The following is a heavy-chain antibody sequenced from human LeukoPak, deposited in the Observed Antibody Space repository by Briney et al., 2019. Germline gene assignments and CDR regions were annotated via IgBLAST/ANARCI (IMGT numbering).Heavy chain of an antibody. J-gene: IGHJ4*02. Sequence: TGGSLRLSCAASGFTFSSYWMHGVRRAPGKGLMWVARIKTDGRTTHYAESVEGRFTISRDNARNTLYLQMSGLRVDGTAVYYCVKNFHFEDGRFYRHFDYWGQGTLVIVSS. V-gene: IGHV3-74*01. CDR1: GFTFSSYW. D-gene: IGHD2/OR15-2a*01. CDR3: VKNFHFEDGRFYRHFDY. CDR2: IKTDGRTT.